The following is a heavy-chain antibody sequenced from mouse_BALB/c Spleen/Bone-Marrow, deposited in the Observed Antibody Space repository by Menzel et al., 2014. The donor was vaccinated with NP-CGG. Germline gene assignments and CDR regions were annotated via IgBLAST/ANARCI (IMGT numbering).Heavy chain of an antibody. CDR3: ARLGNWYFDV. D-gene: IGHD1-1*02. J-gene: IGHJ1*01. CDR1: GFAFSSYD. Sequence: EVNVVDSGGGLVKPGGSLKLSCAASGFAFSSYDMSWVRQTPEKRLEWVATISSGGSYTYYPDSVKGRFTISRDNARNTLYLQMSSLRSEDTALYYCARLGNWYFDVWGAGTTVTVSS. CDR2: ISSGGSYT. V-gene: IGHV5-9*02.